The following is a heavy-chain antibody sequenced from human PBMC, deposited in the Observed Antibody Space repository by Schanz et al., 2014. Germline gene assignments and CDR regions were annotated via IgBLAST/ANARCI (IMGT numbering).Heavy chain of an antibody. V-gene: IGHV3-66*01. J-gene: IGHJ4*02. CDR2: MFPGGNT. D-gene: IGHD5-12*01. CDR3: AKDGVEAVATV. Sequence: VQLVESGGGLVKPGDSLRLSCAASGFTFSSYTMKWVRQAPGKGLEWVSIMFPGGNTYYADSVKGRFTISRDNSKNTLFLQMNSLRAEDTAVYYCAKDGVEAVATVWGQGILVTVSS. CDR1: GFTFSSYT.